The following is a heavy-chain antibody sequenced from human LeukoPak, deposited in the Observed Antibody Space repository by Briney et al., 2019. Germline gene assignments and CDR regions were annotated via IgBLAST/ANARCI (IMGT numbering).Heavy chain of an antibody. D-gene: IGHD6-13*01. J-gene: IGHJ4*02. CDR2: IFYSGST. CDR1: GVSISSYY. V-gene: IGHV4-59*01. Sequence: SETLSLTCTVSGVSISSYYWSWLRQPAGKGLEWIGYIFYSGSTLYNPSLQSRVTISVDTSKNQFSLRLTSVTAADTAVYYCASGPYPAAGTDHQFDYWGQGTLVTVSS. CDR3: ASGPYPAAGTDHQFDY.